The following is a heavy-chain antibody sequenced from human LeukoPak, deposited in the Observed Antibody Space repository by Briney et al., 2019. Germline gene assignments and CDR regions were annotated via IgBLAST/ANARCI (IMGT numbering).Heavy chain of an antibody. Sequence: GGSLRLSCAASGFTFSSYAMSWVRQAPGKGLEWVSAISGSGGSTYYADSVKGRFTISRDNSKNTLYLQMNSLRAEDTAVYYCVRGIAVAGTGFDSWGQGALVTV. CDR3: VRGIAVAGTGFDS. CDR1: GFTFSSYA. V-gene: IGHV3-23*01. CDR2: ISGSGGST. J-gene: IGHJ4*02. D-gene: IGHD6-19*01.